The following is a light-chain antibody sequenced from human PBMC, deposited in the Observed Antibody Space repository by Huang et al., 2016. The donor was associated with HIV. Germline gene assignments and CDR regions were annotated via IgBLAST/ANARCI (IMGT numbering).Light chain of an antibody. Sequence: DIRMTQSPSSLSASVGDTVTITCRASQSITDSLNWYQHKPGKAPKLLVYAASTLYSVVPSRFSGSGSVTDFTLTIASLQPEDFATYSCQQSYTTPRVTFGPGTRVDLK. V-gene: IGKV1-39*01. CDR3: QQSYTTPRVT. CDR1: QSITDS. CDR2: AAS. J-gene: IGKJ3*01.